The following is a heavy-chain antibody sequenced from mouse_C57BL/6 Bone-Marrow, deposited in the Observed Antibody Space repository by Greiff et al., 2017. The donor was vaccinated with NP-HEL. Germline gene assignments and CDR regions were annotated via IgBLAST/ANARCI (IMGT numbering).Heavy chain of an antibody. J-gene: IGHJ4*01. Sequence: VQLQQSGPELVKPGASVKISCKASGYSFTGYYMNWVKQSPEKSLEWIGEINPSTGGTTYNQKFKAKATLTVDKSSSTAYMQLKSLTSEDSAVYYCARGLLLAMDYWGQGTSVTVSS. V-gene: IGHV1-42*01. CDR3: ARGLLLAMDY. CDR2: INPSTGGT. D-gene: IGHD1-1*01. CDR1: GYSFTGYY.